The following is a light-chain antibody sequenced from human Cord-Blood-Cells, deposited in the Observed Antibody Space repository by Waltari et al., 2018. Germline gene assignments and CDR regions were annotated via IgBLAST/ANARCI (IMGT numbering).Light chain of an antibody. Sequence: QSALTQPASVSGSPGQSITISCTGTSSDVGSYNLVSWYQQHPGKAPKLMMYEGSKRPSGFCNCFADSRAGNTAFLTISGLQAEDEADYYCCSYAGSSTVVFGGGTKLTVL. CDR3: CSYAGSSTVV. CDR1: SSDVGSYNL. CDR2: EGS. J-gene: IGLJ2*01. V-gene: IGLV2-23*01.